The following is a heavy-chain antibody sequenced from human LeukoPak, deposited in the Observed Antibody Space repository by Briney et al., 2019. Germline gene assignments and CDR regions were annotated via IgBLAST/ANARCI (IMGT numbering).Heavy chain of an antibody. D-gene: IGHD1-26*01. CDR3: ARGFHSGSYYTGY. J-gene: IGHJ4*02. Sequence: PGGSLRLSCAASGFTFSSYGMHWVRQAPGKGLEWVAVISYDGSNKYYADSVKGRFTISRDNSKNTLYLQMNSLRAEDTAVYYCARGFHSGSYYTGYWGQGTLVTVSS. V-gene: IGHV3-30*03. CDR2: ISYDGSNK. CDR1: GFTFSSYG.